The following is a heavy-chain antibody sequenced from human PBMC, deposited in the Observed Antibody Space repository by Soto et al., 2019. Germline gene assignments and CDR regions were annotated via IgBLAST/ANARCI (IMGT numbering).Heavy chain of an antibody. CDR2: IYSGGDT. D-gene: IGHD3-10*01. CDR3: TRAGSDPGNFYISNYYAMDV. V-gene: IGHV3-53*01. Sequence: GGSLRLSCAASGFSVSSDYMSWVRQAPGKGLECVSLIYSGGDTDYADSVKGRFTISRDISSNTIYLHMTSLRADDTAIYYCTRAGSDPGNFYISNYYAMDVWGRGTTVTVSS. J-gene: IGHJ6*02. CDR1: GFSVSSDY.